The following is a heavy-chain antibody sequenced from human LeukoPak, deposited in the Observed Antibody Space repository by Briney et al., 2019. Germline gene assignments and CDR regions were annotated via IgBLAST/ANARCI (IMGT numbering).Heavy chain of an antibody. D-gene: IGHD2-2*01. Sequence: GGSLRLSCAASGFTFSDYYMSWIRQAPGKGLEWVSYISSSGSTIYYADSVKGRFTISRDNAKNSLYLQMNSLRAEDTAVYYCARLGYCSSTSCYLGAFDIWGQGTMVTVSS. CDR2: ISSSGSTI. CDR1: GFTFSDYY. J-gene: IGHJ3*02. CDR3: ARLGYCSSTSCYLGAFDI. V-gene: IGHV3-11*01.